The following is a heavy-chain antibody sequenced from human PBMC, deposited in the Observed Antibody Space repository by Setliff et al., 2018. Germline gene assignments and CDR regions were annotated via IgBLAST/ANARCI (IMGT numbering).Heavy chain of an antibody. CDR3: SRLVRYCTATSCQRLSGGEF. Sequence: VASVKVSCKASGYAFNNYGIAWVRQAPGQGLEWMGWINAYNGNTFYAPKLQDRVTMTTDTSTATAYLELRSLTFDDTAVYFCSRLVRYCTATSCQRLSGGEFWGQGTLVTVSS. V-gene: IGHV1-18*01. J-gene: IGHJ4*02. D-gene: IGHD2-2*01. CDR2: INAYNGNT. CDR1: GYAFNNYG.